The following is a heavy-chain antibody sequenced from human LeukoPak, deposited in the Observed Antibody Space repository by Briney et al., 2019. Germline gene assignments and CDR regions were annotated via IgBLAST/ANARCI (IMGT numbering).Heavy chain of an antibody. Sequence: GGSLRLSCAASGFTFSSYDMHWVRQATGKGLEWVSAIGTAGDTYYPGSVKGRFTISRENAKNSLYLQMNSLRAGDTAVYYCARGGPAVAGTFYYYGMDVWGQGTTVTVFS. CDR1: GFTFSSYD. J-gene: IGHJ6*02. CDR3: ARGGPAVAGTFYYYGMDV. CDR2: IGTAGDT. D-gene: IGHD6-19*01. V-gene: IGHV3-13*01.